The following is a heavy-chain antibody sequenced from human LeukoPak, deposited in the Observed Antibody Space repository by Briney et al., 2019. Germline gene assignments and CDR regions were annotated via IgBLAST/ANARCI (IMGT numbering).Heavy chain of an antibody. CDR2: IYDSGTT. J-gene: IGHJ5*02. V-gene: IGHV4-59*01. D-gene: IGHD3-10*01. Sequence: PSETLSLTCTVSGGSISSYYWSWIRQPPGKELEWIGYIYDSGTTKYNPSLKSRVTISVDTSKNEFSLRLSSVTAADTAVYYCARDLRLWFGELWYNWFDPWGQGTLVTVSS. CDR1: GGSISSYY. CDR3: ARDLRLWFGELWYNWFDP.